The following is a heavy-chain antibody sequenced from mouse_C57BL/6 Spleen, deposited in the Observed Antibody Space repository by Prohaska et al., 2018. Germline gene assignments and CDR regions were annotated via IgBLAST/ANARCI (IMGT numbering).Heavy chain of an antibody. J-gene: IGHJ3*01. D-gene: IGHD2-1*01. CDR3: ARYDYGNYGFAY. CDR2: IRNKANGYTT. V-gene: IGHV7-3*01. Sequence: EVKLVESGGGLVQPGGSLSLSCAASGFTFTDYYMSWVRQPPGKALDWFGFIRNKANGYTTEYSASVKSRFTISRDNSQSILYLQMNALRAEDSATYYCARYDYGNYGFAYWGQGTLVTVSA. CDR1: GFTFTDYY.